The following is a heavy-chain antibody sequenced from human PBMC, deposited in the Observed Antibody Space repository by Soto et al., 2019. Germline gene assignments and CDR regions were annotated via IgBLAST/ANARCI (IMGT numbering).Heavy chain of an antibody. J-gene: IGHJ5*02. CDR3: ARVGSTEPCFDP. D-gene: IGHD6-13*01. V-gene: IGHV4-61*01. CDR2: IYYTGRT. CDR1: GASVSAGSYY. Sequence: QVQLQESGPGLVKPSETLSLTCTVSGASVSAGSYYWSWIRQPPGKGLEYIGFIYYTGRTSYNPSLRSRVFMSVDTSKNQLSLNLTSVTAAATAVYYCARVGSTEPCFDPWGQGTLVTVSS.